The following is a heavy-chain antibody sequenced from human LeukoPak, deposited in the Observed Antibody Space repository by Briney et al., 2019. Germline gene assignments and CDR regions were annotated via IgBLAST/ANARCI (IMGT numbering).Heavy chain of an antibody. CDR2: INPNSGGT. CDR3: ARDYGGNSVVDHFDY. J-gene: IGHJ4*02. CDR1: GYTFTGYY. Sequence: ASVKVSCKASGYTFTGYYMHWVRQAPGQGLEWMGWINPNSGGTNYAQKFQGRVTMTRDTSTSTVYMELSSLRSEDTAVYYCARDYGGNSVVDHFDYWGQGTLVTVSS. D-gene: IGHD4-23*01. V-gene: IGHV1-2*02.